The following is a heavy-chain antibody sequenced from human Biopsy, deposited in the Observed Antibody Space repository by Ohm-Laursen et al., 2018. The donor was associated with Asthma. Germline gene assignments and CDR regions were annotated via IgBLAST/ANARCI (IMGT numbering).Heavy chain of an antibody. CDR3: ARGDNSNWSHYYFDY. CDR2: IYSGGTS. V-gene: IGHV3-53*01. Sequence: SLRLSCAASGFAVSRDYMFWVRQAPGKGLEWVSVIYSGGTSHTADPVRGRFTISRDYSKNTLYLQMHSLRAEDTAVYYCARGDNSNWSHYYFDYWGQGTLVTVSS. CDR1: GFAVSRDY. D-gene: IGHD2/OR15-2a*01. J-gene: IGHJ4*02.